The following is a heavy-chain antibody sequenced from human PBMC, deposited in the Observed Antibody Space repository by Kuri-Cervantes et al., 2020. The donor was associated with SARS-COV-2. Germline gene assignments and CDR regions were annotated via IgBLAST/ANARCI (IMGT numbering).Heavy chain of an antibody. Sequence: SESLSLTCTVSGGSISSYYWSWIRQPPGKGLEWIGYIYYSGSTYYNPSLKSRVTISVDTSKNQFSLKLSSVTAADTAVYYCARDDSSGWPYYYYMDVWGKGTTVTVSS. CDR3: ARDDSSGWPYYYYMDV. V-gene: IGHV4-59*04. CDR2: IYYSGST. J-gene: IGHJ6*03. D-gene: IGHD6-19*01. CDR1: GGSISSYY.